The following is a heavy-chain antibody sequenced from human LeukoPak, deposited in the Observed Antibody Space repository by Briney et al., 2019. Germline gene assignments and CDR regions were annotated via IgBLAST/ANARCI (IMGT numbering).Heavy chain of an antibody. CDR2: IYYSGST. CDR3: ARVGAYLDY. V-gene: IGHV4-59*01. D-gene: IGHD3-10*01. Sequence: SETLSLTCTVSGGSISSYHWSWIRQPPGKGLEWIGYIYYSGSTNYNPSLKSRVTISVDTSKNQFSLKLSSVTAADTAVYYCARVGAYLDYWGQGTLVTVSS. CDR1: GGSISSYH. J-gene: IGHJ4*02.